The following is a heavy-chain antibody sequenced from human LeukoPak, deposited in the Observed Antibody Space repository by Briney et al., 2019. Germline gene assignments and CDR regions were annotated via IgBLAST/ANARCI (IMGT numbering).Heavy chain of an antibody. V-gene: IGHV3-21*01. CDR1: GFTFSSYS. Sequence: GGSLRLSCAVPGFTFSSYSMNWVRQAPGKGLEWVSTISSTSSHMYYADSVKGRFTISRDTAMNSLYLQMDSLRAEDTAVYYCARFITAGFDYWGQGTLVTVSS. CDR3: ARFITAGFDY. CDR2: ISSTSSHM. D-gene: IGHD3-16*01. J-gene: IGHJ4*02.